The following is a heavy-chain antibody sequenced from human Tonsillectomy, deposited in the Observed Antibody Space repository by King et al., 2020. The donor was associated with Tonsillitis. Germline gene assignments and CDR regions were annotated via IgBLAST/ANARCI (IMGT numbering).Heavy chain of an antibody. CDR2: ISYDGSNK. V-gene: IGHV3-30-3*01. D-gene: IGHD3-16*01. CDR3: ARDPGGDAFDI. CDR1: GFTFSSYA. J-gene: IGHJ3*02. Sequence: QLVQSGGGVVQPGRSLRLSCAASGFTFSSYAMHWVRQAPGKGLEWVAVISYDGSNKYYADSVKGRFTISRDNSKNTLYLQMNSLRAEDTVVYYCARDPGGDAFDIWGQGTMVTVSS.